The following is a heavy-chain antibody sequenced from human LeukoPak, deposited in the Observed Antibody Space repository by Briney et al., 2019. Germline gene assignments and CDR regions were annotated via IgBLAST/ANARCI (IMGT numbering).Heavy chain of an antibody. Sequence: PLETLSLTCTVSGGSISSYCWSWIRQPPGKGLEWIGYIYYSGSTNYNPSLKSRVTISVDTSKNQFSLKLSSVTAADTAVYYCARHDCSGGSCYSGFDYWGQGTLVTVSS. CDR1: GGSISSYC. V-gene: IGHV4-59*08. J-gene: IGHJ4*02. D-gene: IGHD2-15*01. CDR2: IYYSGST. CDR3: ARHDCSGGSCYSGFDY.